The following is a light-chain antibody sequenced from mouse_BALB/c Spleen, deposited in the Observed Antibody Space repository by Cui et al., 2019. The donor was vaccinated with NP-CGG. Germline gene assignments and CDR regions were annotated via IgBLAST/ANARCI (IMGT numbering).Light chain of an antibody. Sequence: QAVVTPHSALPTSPGETVTLTCRSSTGAVTTSNYANWVQEKPDHLFTGLIGGTNNRAPGVPARFSGSLIGDKAALTITGAQTEDEAIYFCALWYSNHWVFGGGTKLTVL. V-gene: IGLV1*01. CDR2: GTN. J-gene: IGLJ1*01. CDR1: TGAVTTSNY. CDR3: ALWYSNHWV.